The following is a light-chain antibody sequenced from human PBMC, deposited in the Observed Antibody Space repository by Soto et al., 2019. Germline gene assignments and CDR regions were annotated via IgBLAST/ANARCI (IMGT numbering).Light chain of an antibody. J-gene: IGLJ3*02. CDR3: SSYEGRDIWG. Sequence: QSALTQPPSASGARGQSVTISCTGTSVDINYVSLFQQHPGKAPKLIIWEFTKRPSGVPDRFSGSKSGNTASLTVSGLQDDDEADYFFSSYEGRDIWGFGGGTKLTVL. V-gene: IGLV2-8*01. CDR1: SVDINY. CDR2: EFT.